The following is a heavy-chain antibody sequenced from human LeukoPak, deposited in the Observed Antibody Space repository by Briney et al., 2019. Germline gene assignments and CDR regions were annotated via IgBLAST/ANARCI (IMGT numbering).Heavy chain of an antibody. J-gene: IGHJ6*02. V-gene: IGHV1-46*01. CDR2: INPSGDST. D-gene: IGHD6-19*01. CDR3: ARDPGVAVAGNYYYYGMDV. Sequence: GASVKVSCKASGYTFTSNHIHWVRQAPGQGLEWMGVINPSGDSTSYAQNLQGRVTVTRDTSTSTVYMELSSLRSDDTAVYYCARDPGVAVAGNYYYYGMDVWGQGTTVTVSS. CDR1: GYTFTSNH.